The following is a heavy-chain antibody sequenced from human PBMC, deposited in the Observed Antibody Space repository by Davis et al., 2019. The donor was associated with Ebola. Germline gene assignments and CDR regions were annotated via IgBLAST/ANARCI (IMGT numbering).Heavy chain of an antibody. Sequence: PSETLSLTCTVSGGSISSGDYYWSWIRQPPGKGLEWIGYIYYSGSTYYNPSLKSRVTISVDTSKNQFSLKLSSVTAADTAVYYCAREWGSGRPGDAFDIWGQGTMVTVSS. CDR2: IYYSGST. D-gene: IGHD6-19*01. CDR3: AREWGSGRPGDAFDI. J-gene: IGHJ3*02. CDR1: GGSISSGDYY. V-gene: IGHV4-30-4*01.